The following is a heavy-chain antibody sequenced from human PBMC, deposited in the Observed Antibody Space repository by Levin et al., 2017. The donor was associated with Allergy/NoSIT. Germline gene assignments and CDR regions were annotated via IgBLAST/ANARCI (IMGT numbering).Heavy chain of an antibody. V-gene: IGHV1-69*15. Sequence: KISCKASGGTFSNSAISWVRQAPGQGLEWMGRITPISGTANYAQNFQGRVTITADESTSTAYMDLTSLRPEDTAIYYCASWAGTSYSSTWSGPLDYWGQGTLVTVSS. CDR1: GGTFSNSA. CDR2: ITPISGTA. D-gene: IGHD6-13*01. J-gene: IGHJ4*02. CDR3: ASWAGTSYSSTWSGPLDY.